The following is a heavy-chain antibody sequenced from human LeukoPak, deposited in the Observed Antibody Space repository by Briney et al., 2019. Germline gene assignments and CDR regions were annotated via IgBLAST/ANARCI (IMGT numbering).Heavy chain of an antibody. V-gene: IGHV3-48*01. CDR1: GFTFTRYG. CDR3: ARGTGDPPGFDY. Sequence: GGSLRLSCAASGFTFTRYGMVWVRQAPGKGLEWVSYISGSTSAVYYNPSLKSRVTISVDTSKNQFSLKLSSVTAADTAVYYCARGTGDPPGFDYWGQGTLVTVSS. J-gene: IGHJ4*02. CDR2: ISGSTSAV. D-gene: IGHD2-21*01.